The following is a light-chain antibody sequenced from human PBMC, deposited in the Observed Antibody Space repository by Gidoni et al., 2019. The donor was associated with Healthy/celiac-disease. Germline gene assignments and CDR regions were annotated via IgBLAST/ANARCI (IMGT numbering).Light chain of an antibody. J-gene: IGKJ4*01. CDR3: QQLNSYPPGLT. CDR2: AAS. V-gene: IGKV1-9*01. CDR1: QGISSY. Sequence: DIQLTQSPSFLSASVGDRVTITCRASQGISSYLAWYQQKPGKAPKLLIYAASTLQSGVPSRFSGSGSGTEVTLTISSLQPEDFATYYCQQLNSYPPGLTFGGXTKVEIK.